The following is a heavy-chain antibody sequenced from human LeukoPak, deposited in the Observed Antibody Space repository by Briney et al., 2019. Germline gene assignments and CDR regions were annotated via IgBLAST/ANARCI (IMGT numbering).Heavy chain of an antibody. CDR3: AKAGSVTTVTTYFQH. CDR2: IRGSGGST. Sequence: PGESLRLSCAASGLTFSSNAMSWVRQAPGEWREWVSAIRGSGGSTYYADSVKGRFTISRDNSKNTLYLQMNSLRAEDTAVYYCAKAGSVTTVTTYFQHWGQGTLVTVSS. D-gene: IGHD4-17*01. CDR1: GLTFSSNA. J-gene: IGHJ1*01. V-gene: IGHV3-23*01.